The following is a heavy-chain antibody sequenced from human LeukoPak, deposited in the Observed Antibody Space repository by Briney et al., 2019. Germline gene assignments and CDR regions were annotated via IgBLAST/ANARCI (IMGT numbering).Heavy chain of an antibody. CDR1: GFTFSSYT. CDR2: ISSTSNYR. J-gene: IGHJ4*02. CDR3: AKDRTFLDY. Sequence: GRSLRLSCAASGFTFSSYTMDWVRQAPGKGLEWVSSISSTSNYRYYADSVRGRFTISRDNAKKSLYLQMNSLRAEDTAVYYCAKDRTFLDYWGQGTPVTVSS. D-gene: IGHD2/OR15-2a*01. V-gene: IGHV3-21*01.